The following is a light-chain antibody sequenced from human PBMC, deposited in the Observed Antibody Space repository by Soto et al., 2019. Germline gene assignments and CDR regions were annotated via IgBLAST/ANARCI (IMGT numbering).Light chain of an antibody. CDR1: QSVLYSSDNKNY. J-gene: IGKJ4*01. Sequence: DIVMTQSPDSLAVSLGERATINCKSSQSVLYSSDNKNYLAWYQQRPGQPPKLLIYWASTRESGVPDRFSGSGSGTDFTLTISSLQAEDVAVYYCQQYYSGITFGGGTKVQIK. CDR2: WAS. V-gene: IGKV4-1*01. CDR3: QQYYSGIT.